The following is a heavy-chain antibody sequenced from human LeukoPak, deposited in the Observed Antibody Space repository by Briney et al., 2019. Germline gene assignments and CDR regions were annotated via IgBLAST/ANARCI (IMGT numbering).Heavy chain of an antibody. D-gene: IGHD6-19*01. Sequence: SQTLSLTCTVSGDSISSGDYYWSWLRQPAGKGLEWIGRIYVRGRTDYNPSFKGRVTISVDTSQNQFSLKLSSVTAADTAVYYCASLPRYSSGWYGSYFDYWGQGTLVTVSS. CDR1: GDSISSGDYY. CDR2: IYVRGRT. CDR3: ASLPRYSSGWYGSYFDY. J-gene: IGHJ4*02. V-gene: IGHV4-61*02.